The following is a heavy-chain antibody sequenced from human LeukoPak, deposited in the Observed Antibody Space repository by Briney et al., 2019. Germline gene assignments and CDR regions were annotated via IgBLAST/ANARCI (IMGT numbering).Heavy chain of an antibody. D-gene: IGHD3-3*01. CDR2: IFYSGST. V-gene: IGHV4-39*01. J-gene: IGHJ5*02. CDR3: ARQASRITIFGVVTKSAWFDP. Sequence: SETLSLTCTVSGGSISSSSYYWGWIRQPPGKGLEWIGSIFYSGSTNYNPSLKSRVTISVDTSKNQFSLKLSSVTAADTAVYYCARQASRITIFGVVTKSAWFDPWGQGTLVTVSS. CDR1: GGSISSSSYY.